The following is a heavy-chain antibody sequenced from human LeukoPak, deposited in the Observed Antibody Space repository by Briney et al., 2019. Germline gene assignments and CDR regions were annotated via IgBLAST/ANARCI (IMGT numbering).Heavy chain of an antibody. CDR1: GGTFSSYA. D-gene: IGHD2-2*01. CDR2: ISAYNGNT. CDR3: ARDLYCSSTSCYSGQFDY. J-gene: IGHJ4*02. V-gene: IGHV1-18*01. Sequence: ASVKVSCKASGGTFSSYAISWVRQAPGQGLEWMGWISAYNGNTNYAQKLQGRVTMTTDTSTSTAYMELRSLRSDDTAVYYCARDLYCSSTSCYSGQFDYWGQGTLVTVSS.